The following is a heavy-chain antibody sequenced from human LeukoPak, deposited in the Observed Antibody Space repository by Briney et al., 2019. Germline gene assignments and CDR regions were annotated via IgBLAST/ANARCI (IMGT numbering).Heavy chain of an antibody. Sequence: SVKVSCKASGGTFSSYAISWVRQAPGQGLEWMGGIIPIFGTANYAQKFQGRVTITADESTSTAYMELSSLRSEDTAVYYCARGEGTRVVVPAAGTNWFDPWGQGTLVAVSS. CDR1: GGTFSSYA. D-gene: IGHD2-2*01. CDR2: IIPIFGTA. V-gene: IGHV1-69*13. J-gene: IGHJ5*02. CDR3: ARGEGTRVVVPAAGTNWFDP.